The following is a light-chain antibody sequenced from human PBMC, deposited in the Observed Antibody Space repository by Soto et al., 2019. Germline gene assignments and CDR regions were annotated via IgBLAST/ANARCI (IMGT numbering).Light chain of an antibody. CDR3: QQYGRTPRT. Sequence: EIVLTQSPCTLSLSPGERATLSCRASQSVNNNFLAWYQQKPGQAPRLLIYGASSRATGIPDKFSGSGSGTDFTLTISSLEPEDFAVYYCQQYGRTPRTFGQGTKVDIK. CDR2: GAS. CDR1: QSVNNNF. V-gene: IGKV3-20*01. J-gene: IGKJ1*01.